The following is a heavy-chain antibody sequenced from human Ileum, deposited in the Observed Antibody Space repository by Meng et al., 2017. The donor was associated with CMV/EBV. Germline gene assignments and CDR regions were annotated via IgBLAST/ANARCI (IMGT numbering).Heavy chain of an antibody. J-gene: IGHJ6*02. V-gene: IGHV3-7*04. CDR3: ARVAAAGRGMDV. CDR2: INQDESQK. Sequence: GGSLRLSCAASGFTFSSLWMTWVRQAPGKGLEWVANINQDESQKNYLDSVKGRFTISRDNAKNSLFLQMSSLRVDDTAVYYCARVAAAGRGMDVWGQGTMVTVSS. CDR1: GFTFSSLW. D-gene: IGHD6-13*01.